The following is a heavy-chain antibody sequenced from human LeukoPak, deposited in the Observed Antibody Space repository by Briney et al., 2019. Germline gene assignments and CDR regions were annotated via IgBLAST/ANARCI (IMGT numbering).Heavy chain of an antibody. D-gene: IGHD5-18*01. CDR3: ARRFGHIRGYIYGKGTYFDY. J-gene: IGHJ4*02. CDR1: GGSVSDYY. V-gene: IGHV4-59*02. CDR2: IYHTGST. Sequence: SETLSLTCTISGGSVSDYYWSWIRQSPGRGLEWIGYIYHTGSTSYSPSLKSRVTISVDTSKNQFSLKLSSVTAADTAVYYCARRFGHIRGYIYGKGTYFDYWGQGTLVTVSS.